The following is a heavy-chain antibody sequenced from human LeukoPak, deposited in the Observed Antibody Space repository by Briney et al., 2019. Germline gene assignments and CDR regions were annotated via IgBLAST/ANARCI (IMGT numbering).Heavy chain of an antibody. CDR1: GSTFSNYW. J-gene: IGHJ4*02. CDR2: INQAGET. Sequence: GGSLRLSCAASGSTFSNYWMSWVRQAPGKGLEWVANINQAGETFYVDSVKGRFTISRDNARNSVYLQMNSLRAEDTAVYYCARLFFLGPPIYFDYWGQGPLVTVSS. CDR3: ARLFFLGPPIYFDY. V-gene: IGHV3-7*01. D-gene: IGHD2-21*01.